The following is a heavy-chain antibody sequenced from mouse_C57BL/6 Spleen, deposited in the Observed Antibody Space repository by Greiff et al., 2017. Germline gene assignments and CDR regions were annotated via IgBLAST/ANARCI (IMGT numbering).Heavy chain of an antibody. J-gene: IGHJ1*03. CDR3: ARSGGLRRGDWYFDV. Sequence: VQLQQPGAELVRPGPSVKLSCKASGYTFTSYWMHWVKQRPGQGLEWIGVIDPSDSYTNYNQKFKGKATLTVDTSSSTAYMQLSSLTSEDSAVYYCARSGGLRRGDWYFDVWGTGTTVTVSS. D-gene: IGHD2-2*01. V-gene: IGHV1-59*01. CDR1: GYTFTSYW. CDR2: IDPSDSYT.